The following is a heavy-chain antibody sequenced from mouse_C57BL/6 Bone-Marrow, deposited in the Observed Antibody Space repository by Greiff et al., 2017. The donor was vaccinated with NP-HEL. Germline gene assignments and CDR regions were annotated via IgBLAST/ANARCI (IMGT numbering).Heavy chain of an antibody. CDR3: ARRGLRGYFDY. V-gene: IGHV5-17*01. Sequence: LQESGGGLVKPGGSLKLSCAASGFPFSDYGMHWVRQAPGKGLEWVAYIGSGSSTSYYAAPVKGRFTISRDNAKNTLFLQMTSLRSEDTAMYYCARRGLRGYFDYWGQGTTLTVSS. CDR1: GFPFSDYG. D-gene: IGHD2-4*01. CDR2: IGSGSSTS. J-gene: IGHJ2*01.